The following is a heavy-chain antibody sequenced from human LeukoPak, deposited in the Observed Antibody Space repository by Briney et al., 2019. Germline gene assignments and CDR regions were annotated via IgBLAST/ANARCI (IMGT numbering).Heavy chain of an antibody. J-gene: IGHJ5*02. CDR1: CGSISSSIYY. CDR2: IYYSGST. D-gene: IGHD6-6*01. V-gene: IGHV4-39*01. CDR3: XXXXGPRXAXRPDLGT. Sequence: SETLSLTCTVSCGSISSSIYYWGWIRQPPGKGLEWIGSIYYSGSTYYNPSLKIRVTIAVDTSKNHFSLNLLSVAAADTAVYSXXXXXGPRXAXRPDLGTWGQGTLVTVSS.